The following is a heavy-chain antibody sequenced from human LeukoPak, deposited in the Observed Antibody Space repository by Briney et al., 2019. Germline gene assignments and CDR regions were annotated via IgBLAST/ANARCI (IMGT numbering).Heavy chain of an antibody. Sequence: GGSLRLSCVASGFSFGTYAMSWVRQAAGKGLEWVSAISARGDRTYYADSVKGRFTISRDNSKNTLYVQMNSLRVEATAAYFCVKEMSGYAYGDYWGQGARVTISS. CDR3: VKEMSGYAYGDY. V-gene: IGHV3-23*01. D-gene: IGHD3-16*01. CDR1: GFSFGTYA. CDR2: ISARGDRT. J-gene: IGHJ4*02.